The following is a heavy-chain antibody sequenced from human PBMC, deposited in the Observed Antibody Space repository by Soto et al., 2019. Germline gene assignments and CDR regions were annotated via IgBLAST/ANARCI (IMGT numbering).Heavy chain of an antibody. CDR3: ARHEVQCSSTSCPHPAFDI. Sequence: QLQLQESGPGLVKPSETLSLTCTVSGGSISSSSYYWGWIRQPPGKGLEWIGSIYYSGSTYYNPSLKSRVTISVDTSKNQFSLKLSSVTAADTAVYYCARHEVQCSSTSCPHPAFDIWGQGTMVTVSS. V-gene: IGHV4-39*01. CDR2: IYYSGST. D-gene: IGHD2-2*01. J-gene: IGHJ3*02. CDR1: GGSISSSSYY.